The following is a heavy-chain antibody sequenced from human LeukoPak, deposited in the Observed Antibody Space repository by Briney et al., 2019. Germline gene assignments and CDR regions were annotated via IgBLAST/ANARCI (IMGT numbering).Heavy chain of an antibody. CDR1: GFTFSGYP. J-gene: IGHJ4*02. Sequence: GGSLRLSCAASGFTFSGYPIHWVRQAPGKGLEWVANIKQDGSEKYYVDSVKGRFTISRDNAKNSLYLQMDSLRAEDTAVYYCARTSGTGWSYWGQGTLVTVSS. V-gene: IGHV3-7*01. CDR3: ARTSGTGWSY. CDR2: IKQDGSEK. D-gene: IGHD3-9*01.